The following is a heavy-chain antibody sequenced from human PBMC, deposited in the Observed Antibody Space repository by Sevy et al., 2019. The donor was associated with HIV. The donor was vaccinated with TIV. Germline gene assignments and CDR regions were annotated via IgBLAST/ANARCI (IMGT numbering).Heavy chain of an antibody. CDR3: ARDRSYYDSSGYYSGSAFDI. Sequence: SETLSLTCTVSGDSISSNYWSWIRQPPGKGLEWIGHVYYSGSTNYNPSLKSRVSISVDTSKNQFSLKLSSVTAADTAVYYGARDRSYYDSSGYYSGSAFDIWGQGTMVTVSS. D-gene: IGHD3-22*01. J-gene: IGHJ3*02. CDR2: VYYSGST. CDR1: GDSISSNY. V-gene: IGHV4-59*01.